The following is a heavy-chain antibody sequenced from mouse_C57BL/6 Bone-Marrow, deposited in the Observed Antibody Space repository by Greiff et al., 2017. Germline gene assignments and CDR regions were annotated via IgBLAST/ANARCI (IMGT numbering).Heavy chain of an antibody. Sequence: EVKLMESGGGLVQPGGSLKLSCAASGFTFSDYYMYWVRQTPEKRLEWVAYISNGGGSTYYPDTVKGRFTISRDNAKNTLYLQMSSLKSEDTAMYYCARPRWLLQYFDVWGTGTTVTVSS. CDR1: GFTFSDYY. V-gene: IGHV5-12*01. J-gene: IGHJ1*03. CDR3: ARPRWLLQYFDV. D-gene: IGHD2-3*01. CDR2: ISNGGGST.